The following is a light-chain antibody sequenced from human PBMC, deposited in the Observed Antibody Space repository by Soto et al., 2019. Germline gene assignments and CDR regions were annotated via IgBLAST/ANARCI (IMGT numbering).Light chain of an antibody. CDR1: ESVGRH. V-gene: IGKV3-15*01. Sequence: EVVVTQSPATLSVSPGERSTLSSRASESVGRHLAWYHQKPGQAPKIIIFDASTRATGVPARFSGSGAGTECTRTVSSLQSEDIAVYFCQQYNNWTPNFGQGTRLEIK. CDR2: DAS. CDR3: QQYNNWTPN. J-gene: IGKJ5*01.